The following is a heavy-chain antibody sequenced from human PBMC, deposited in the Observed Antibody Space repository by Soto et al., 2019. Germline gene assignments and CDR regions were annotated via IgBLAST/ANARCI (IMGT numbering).Heavy chain of an antibody. CDR1: GGSISSGGYS. D-gene: IGHD3-22*01. V-gene: IGHV4-31*11. J-gene: IGHJ4*02. CDR3: ARGDSWTMIVVDY. Sequence: SETLSLTCAVSGGSISSGGYSWSWIRQHPGKGLEWIGYIYYSGSTYYNPSLKSRVTISVDTSKNQFSLKLSSVTAADTAVYYCARGDSWTMIVVDYWGQGTLVTVSS. CDR2: IYYSGST.